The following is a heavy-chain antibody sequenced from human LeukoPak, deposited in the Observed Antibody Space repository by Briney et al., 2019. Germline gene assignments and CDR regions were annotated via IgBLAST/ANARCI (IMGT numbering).Heavy chain of an antibody. CDR3: ARFPPTYYYDSSGYP. V-gene: IGHV4-34*01. Sequence: SETLSLTCAVYGESFSGYYWSWIRQPPGKGLEGIGEINHSGSTNYNPSLKRRVTISVDTSKNQFSLKQSSVTAADTAVYYCARFPPTYYYDSSGYPWGQGTLVTVSS. CDR1: GESFSGYY. CDR2: INHSGST. D-gene: IGHD3-22*01. J-gene: IGHJ4*02.